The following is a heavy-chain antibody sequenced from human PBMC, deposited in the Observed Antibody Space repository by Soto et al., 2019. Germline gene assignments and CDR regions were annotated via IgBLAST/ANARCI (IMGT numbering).Heavy chain of an antibody. CDR2: IILALGTP. J-gene: IGHJ5*02. CDR1: GASFTNYA. V-gene: IGHV1-69*01. CDR3: GRYCTNTKCRGGYYLDL. Sequence: QVLLVQSGAEMKQPGSSVSVSCRASGASFTNYAFTWVRQAPGQGPEWRGGIILALGTPHYSQRFQGRLTITADESSSTVYMELGSLRLDDTAVYYCGRYCTNTKCRGGYYLDLWGQGTLLTVSS. D-gene: IGHD2-8*01.